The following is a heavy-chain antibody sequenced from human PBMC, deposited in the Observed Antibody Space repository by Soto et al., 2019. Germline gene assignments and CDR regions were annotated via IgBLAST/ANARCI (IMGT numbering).Heavy chain of an antibody. J-gene: IGHJ4*02. CDR2: TYYRSEWFN. CDR3: ARGDQGFDY. D-gene: IGHD3-16*01. V-gene: IGHV6-1*01. CDR1: GDSVSSNSAA. Sequence: PSQALSLPSAISGDSVSSNSAACNLIRQSPSRGLEWLGRTYYRSEWFNNYALSVKSRITINPDTSKKQFSLQLNSVTPEDTAVYYCARGDQGFDYWGQGTLVTVSS.